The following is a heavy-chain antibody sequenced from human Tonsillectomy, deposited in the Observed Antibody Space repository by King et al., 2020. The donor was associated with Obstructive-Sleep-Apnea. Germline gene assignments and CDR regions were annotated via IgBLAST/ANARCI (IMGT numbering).Heavy chain of an antibody. CDR2: ISGSGGTT. Sequence: EVQLVESGGGLEQPGGSLRLSCVASGFTFNNYAMNWVRQAPGKGLEWVSSISGSGGTTYYAESVKGRFTISRDNSKNTLYLQMNSLRAEDTAVYYCAKPYYDFWSGYSETWFDSWGHGTLVTVSS. J-gene: IGHJ5*01. D-gene: IGHD3-3*01. CDR1: GFTFNNYA. CDR3: AKPYYDFWSGYSETWFDS. V-gene: IGHV3-23*04.